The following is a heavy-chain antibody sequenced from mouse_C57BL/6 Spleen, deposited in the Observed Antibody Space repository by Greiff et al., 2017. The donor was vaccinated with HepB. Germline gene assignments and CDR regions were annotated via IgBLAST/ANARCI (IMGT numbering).Heavy chain of an antibody. Sequence: QVQLKESGAELVKPGASVKISCKASGYAFSSYWMNWVKQRPGKGLEWIGQIYPGDGDTNYNGKFKGKATLTADKSSSTAYMQLSSLTSEDSAVYFCARSQQGVYYGFYAMDYWGQGTSVTVSS. CDR1: GYAFSSYW. CDR3: ARSQQGVYYGFYAMDY. V-gene: IGHV1-80*01. CDR2: IYPGDGDT. J-gene: IGHJ4*01. D-gene: IGHD1-1*01.